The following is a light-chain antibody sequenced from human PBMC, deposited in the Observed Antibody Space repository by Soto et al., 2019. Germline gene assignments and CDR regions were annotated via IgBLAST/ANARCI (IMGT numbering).Light chain of an antibody. CDR3: QQFSSYPLT. Sequence: EVVWRMSPCTLSLSPGERATLSCRASQNVSNNYLAWYQQKPGQAPGLLIYDASSRATGIPDRFSGGGSGTDFTLTISRLEPEDFAVYYCQQFSSYPLTVGGGTKVDIK. CDR2: DAS. V-gene: IGKV3-20*01. CDR1: QNVSNNY. J-gene: IGKJ4*01.